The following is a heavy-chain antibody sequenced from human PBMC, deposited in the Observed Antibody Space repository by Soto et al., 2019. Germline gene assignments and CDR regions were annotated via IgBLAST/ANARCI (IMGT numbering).Heavy chain of an antibody. CDR1: GGTFSNYA. Sequence: QVQLVQSGAEVKKPGYSVKVSCKASGGTFSNYALDWVRQAPGHGLEWMGGIIPIFGTVRHAQNFQGRVTIPADASTATAYMGLSSLRYGDPAMYYCATGGERDYDDHRGWRWGQGTLVTVSS. CDR2: IIPIFGTV. J-gene: IGHJ1*01. D-gene: IGHD3-22*01. V-gene: IGHV1-69*12. CDR3: ATGGERDYDDHRGWR.